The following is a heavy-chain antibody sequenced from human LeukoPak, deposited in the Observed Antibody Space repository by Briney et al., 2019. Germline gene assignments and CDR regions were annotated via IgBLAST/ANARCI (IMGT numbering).Heavy chain of an antibody. CDR1: GFTFSNYW. V-gene: IGHV3-7*01. CDR2: IKQDGSET. CDR3: ARGLSGSFEY. D-gene: IGHD1-26*01. J-gene: IGHJ4*02. Sequence: PGGSLRLSCAASGFTFSNYWMNWVRQAPGKGLEWVANIKQDGSETRYVDSVKGRFTISRDNAKNSLFLQMNSLRADDTAVYFCARGLSGSFEYWGQGTLVTVSS.